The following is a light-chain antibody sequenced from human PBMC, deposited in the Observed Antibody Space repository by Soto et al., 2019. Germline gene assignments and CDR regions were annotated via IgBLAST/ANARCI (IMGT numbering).Light chain of an antibody. CDR1: SSVFGAYDL. J-gene: IGLJ1*01. CDR3: TSFAPGRIYV. V-gene: IGLV2-14*03. Sequence: QSVLAQPASVSGSPGQSITISCRGPSSVFGAYDLVSCYQQHPGRAPKLIIYEVSHRFSGLSYGFSGSKSGNKASLTISGLQSEDEGDYYCTSFAPGRIYVFGSGTKVTV. CDR2: EVS.